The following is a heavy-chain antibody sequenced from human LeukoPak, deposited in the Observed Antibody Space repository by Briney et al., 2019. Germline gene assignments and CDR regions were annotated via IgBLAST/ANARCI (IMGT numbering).Heavy chain of an antibody. D-gene: IGHD3-10*01. CDR1: GGSVSSGGYY. J-gene: IGHJ4*02. V-gene: IGHV4-61*08. CDR3: ARVPISTSARGYFDY. Sequence: PSETLSLTCTVSGGSVSSGGYYWSWIRQPPGKGLDWIGYIYYSGSTTYNPSLNSRVTISVDTSKNKFSLKLSSVTAADTAVYYCARVPISTSARGYFDYWGQGTLVTVSS. CDR2: IYYSGST.